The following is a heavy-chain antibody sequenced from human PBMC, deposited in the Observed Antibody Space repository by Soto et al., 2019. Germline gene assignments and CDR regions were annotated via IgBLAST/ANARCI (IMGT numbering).Heavy chain of an antibody. Sequence: GGSLRLSCAASGFTFSSYGMHWVRQAPGKGLEWVAFISYDGSNKYYADSVKGRFTISRDNSKNTLYLQMNSLRAEDTAVYYCAKAKAQPDRPIDYWGQGTLVTVSS. J-gene: IGHJ4*02. CDR2: ISYDGSNK. CDR3: AKAKAQPDRPIDY. CDR1: GFTFSSYG. D-gene: IGHD2-2*01. V-gene: IGHV3-30*18.